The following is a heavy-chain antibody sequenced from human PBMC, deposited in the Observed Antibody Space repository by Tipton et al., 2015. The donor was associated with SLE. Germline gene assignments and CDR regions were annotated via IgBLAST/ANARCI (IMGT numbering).Heavy chain of an antibody. V-gene: IGHV1-2*02. CDR2: INPNSGGT. J-gene: IGHJ6*02. CDR3: AREYYDFWSGYYYGMDV. CDR1: AYIFTSYG. D-gene: IGHD3-3*01. Sequence: QLVQSGAEVRKPGASVKVSCKASAYIFTSYGINWVRQAPGQGLEWMGWINPNSGGTNYAQKFQGRVTMTRDTSISTAYMELSRLRSDDTAVYYCAREYYDFWSGYYYGMDVWGQGTTVTVSS.